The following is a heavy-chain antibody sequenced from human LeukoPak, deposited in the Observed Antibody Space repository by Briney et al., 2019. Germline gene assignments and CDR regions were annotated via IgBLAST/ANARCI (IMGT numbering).Heavy chain of an antibody. CDR3: ARERAVTTYYYFDY. J-gene: IGHJ4*02. CDR2: ISSSSSYI. Sequence: GGSLRLSCAASGFTFSSYSMNWVRRAPGKGLEWVSSISSSSSYIYYADSVKGRFTISRDNAKNSLYLQMNSLRAEDTAVYYCARERAVTTYYYFDYWGQGTLVTVPS. D-gene: IGHD4-17*01. V-gene: IGHV3-21*01. CDR1: GFTFSSYS.